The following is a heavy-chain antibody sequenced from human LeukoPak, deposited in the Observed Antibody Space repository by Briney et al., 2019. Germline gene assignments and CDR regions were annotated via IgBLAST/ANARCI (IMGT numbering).Heavy chain of an antibody. CDR3: ARLKATGYFDY. CDR2: IYYSGST. J-gene: IGHJ4*02. CDR1: GGSISSYY. D-gene: IGHD1-26*01. Sequence: PSETLSLTCTASGGSISSYYWSWIRQPPGKGLEWIGYIYYSGSTNYNPSLKSRVTISVDTSKNQFSLKLSSVTAADTAVHYCARLKATGYFDYWGQGTLVTVSS. V-gene: IGHV4-59*08.